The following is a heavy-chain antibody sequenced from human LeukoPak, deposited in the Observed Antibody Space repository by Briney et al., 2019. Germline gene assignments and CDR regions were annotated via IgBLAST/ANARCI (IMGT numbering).Heavy chain of an antibody. CDR1: GFTFSSHA. V-gene: IGHV3-23*01. CDR2: IRGSGDST. J-gene: IGHJ4*02. D-gene: IGHD3-9*01. Sequence: GGSLRLSCAASGFTFSSHAMSWVRQAPGKRLEWVSSIRGSGDSTYYADSVKGRFTISRDNSKNTLYLQMNSLRAEDTAVYYCAPIAIRSGYWGQGTLVTVSS. CDR3: APIAIRSGY.